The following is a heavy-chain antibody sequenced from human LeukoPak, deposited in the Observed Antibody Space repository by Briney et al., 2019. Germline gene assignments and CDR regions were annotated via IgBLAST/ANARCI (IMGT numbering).Heavy chain of an antibody. D-gene: IGHD7-27*01. Sequence: GGSLRLSCAAYGFNFNDYAMHWVRQAPGKGLEWVSGISWNSGSKGYADSVKGRFTISRDNDKKSLYLQMNSLRPEDTALYYCAKATGDWYFDLWGRGTLVSVSS. CDR3: AKATGDWYFDL. CDR1: GFNFNDYA. V-gene: IGHV3-9*01. CDR2: ISWNSGSK. J-gene: IGHJ2*01.